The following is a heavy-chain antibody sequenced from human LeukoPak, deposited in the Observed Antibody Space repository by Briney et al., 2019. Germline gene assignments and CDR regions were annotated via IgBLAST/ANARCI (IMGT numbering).Heavy chain of an antibody. D-gene: IGHD3-10*01. J-gene: IGHJ4*02. Sequence: SETLSLTCAVYGGSFSGYYWSWIRQPPGKGLEWIGEINHSGSTNYNPSLKSRVTISVDTSKNQFSLQLSSVTAADTAVYYCARGSGFYTGNRGIDYWGQGTLVTVSS. CDR1: GGSFSGYY. CDR3: ARGSGFYTGNRGIDY. V-gene: IGHV4-34*01. CDR2: INHSGST.